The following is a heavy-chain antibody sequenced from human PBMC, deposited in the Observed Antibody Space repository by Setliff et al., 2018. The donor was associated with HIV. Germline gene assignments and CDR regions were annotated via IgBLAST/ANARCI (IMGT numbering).Heavy chain of an antibody. CDR1: GFTFFSYE. CDR2: ISSTGKTI. Sequence: GESLRLSCAASGFTFFSYEMNWVRQAPGKGLEWISYISSTGKTIYYADSVKGRFTISRDNAKNSLSLQMNSLRAEDTAVYYCAREGRITSFGVIIPGSNALDVWGQGTTVTVSS. J-gene: IGHJ6*02. CDR3: AREGRITSFGVIIPGSNALDV. D-gene: IGHD3-3*01. V-gene: IGHV3-48*03.